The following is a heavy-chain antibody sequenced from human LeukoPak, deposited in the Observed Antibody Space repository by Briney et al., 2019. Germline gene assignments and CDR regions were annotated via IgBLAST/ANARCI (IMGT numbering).Heavy chain of an antibody. CDR2: INPNSGGT. Sequence: ASVKVSCKASGYIFTGYYVNWVRQAPGQGLEWMGWINPNSGGTIYAPKFQGRVTMTSDTSITTAYMELNKLTSDDTAVYYCTRDRDSLYWFFDLWGRGTLVTGSS. V-gene: IGHV1-2*02. D-gene: IGHD4-11*01. J-gene: IGHJ2*01. CDR3: TRDRDSLYWFFDL. CDR1: GYIFTGYY.